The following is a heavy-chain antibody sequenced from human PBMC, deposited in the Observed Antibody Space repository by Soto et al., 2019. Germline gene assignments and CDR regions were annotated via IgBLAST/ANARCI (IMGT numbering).Heavy chain of an antibody. Sequence: QVQLVESGGGVVQPGRSLRLSCAASGFTFSSYGMHWVRQAPGKGLEWVAVISYDGSNKYYADSVKGRFTISRDNSKNTLYLQMNSLRAEDTAVDYCAKGEHGDYVDYWGQGTLVTVSS. CDR1: GFTFSSYG. J-gene: IGHJ4*02. D-gene: IGHD4-17*01. CDR3: AKGEHGDYVDY. V-gene: IGHV3-30*18. CDR2: ISYDGSNK.